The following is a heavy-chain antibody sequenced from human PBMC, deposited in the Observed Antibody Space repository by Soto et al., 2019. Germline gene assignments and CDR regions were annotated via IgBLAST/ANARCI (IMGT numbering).Heavy chain of an antibody. J-gene: IGHJ4*02. V-gene: IGHV1-3*01. D-gene: IGHD3-3*01. Sequence: ASVKVSCKASGYTFTSYAMHWVRQAPGQRLEWMGWINAGNGNTKYSQKFQGRVTITRDTSASTAYMELSSLRSEDTAVYYCARGVPPIITIFGVVTSPPAYYFDYWGQGTLVTVSS. CDR3: ARGVPPIITIFGVVTSPPAYYFDY. CDR2: INAGNGNT. CDR1: GYTFTSYA.